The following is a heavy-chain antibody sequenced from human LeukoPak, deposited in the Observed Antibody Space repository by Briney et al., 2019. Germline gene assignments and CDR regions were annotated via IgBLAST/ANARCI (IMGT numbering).Heavy chain of an antibody. J-gene: IGHJ4*02. V-gene: IGHV3-7*03. CDR2: IKQDGSDK. CDR1: GFTFSSYW. Sequence: GGSLRLSCAASGFTFSSYWMSWVRQAPGKGLEWVANIKQDGSDKYFVDSVKGRFTISRDNAKNSLYLQMNSLRAEDTALYYCASGGIYYGAAFWGQGSLVTVSA. CDR3: ASGGIYYGAAF. D-gene: IGHD1-26*01.